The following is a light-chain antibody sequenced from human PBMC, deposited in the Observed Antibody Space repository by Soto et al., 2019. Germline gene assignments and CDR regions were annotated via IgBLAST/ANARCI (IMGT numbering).Light chain of an antibody. CDR3: QQYGSSPAT. CDR2: GAS. V-gene: IGKV3-20*01. Sequence: EIVLTQSLGTVSLSPGERATLSCRASQSVRSSYLAWYQQKPGQAPRLLIYGASSRATGIPDRFSGSGSGTDFTLTISRLEPEDFAVYYCQQYGSSPATFGQGTKVEIK. J-gene: IGKJ1*01. CDR1: QSVRSSY.